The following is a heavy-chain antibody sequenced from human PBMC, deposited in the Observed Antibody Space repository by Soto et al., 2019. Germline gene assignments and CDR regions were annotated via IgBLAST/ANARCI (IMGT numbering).Heavy chain of an antibody. D-gene: IGHD7-27*01. CDR2: ISDRGST. Sequence: QVLLQESGPGLVKPSQTLSLTCTVSGGSISSGDYNWSWIRQSPGKGLEWIGHISDRGSTYNNPSLQSRVTISVDTSKNQFSLNLSSVTAADTAVYYCARGPSGDKVDYWGQGTLVTVSS. CDR1: GGSISSGDYN. J-gene: IGHJ4*02. CDR3: ARGPSGDKVDY. V-gene: IGHV4-30-4*01.